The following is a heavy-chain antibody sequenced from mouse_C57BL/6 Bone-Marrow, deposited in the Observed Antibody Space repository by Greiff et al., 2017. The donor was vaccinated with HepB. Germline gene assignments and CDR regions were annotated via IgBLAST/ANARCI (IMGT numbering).Heavy chain of an antibody. J-gene: IGHJ1*03. CDR3: ARRRDGSSHWYFDV. CDR1: GYTFTSYT. V-gene: IGHV1-4*01. CDR2: INPSSGYT. D-gene: IGHD1-1*01. Sequence: VHLVESGAELARPGASVKMSCKASGYTFTSYTMHWVKQRPGQGLEWIGYINPSSGYTKYNQKFKDKATLTADKSSSTAYMQLSSLTSEDSAVYYCARRRDGSSHWYFDVWGTGTTVTVSS.